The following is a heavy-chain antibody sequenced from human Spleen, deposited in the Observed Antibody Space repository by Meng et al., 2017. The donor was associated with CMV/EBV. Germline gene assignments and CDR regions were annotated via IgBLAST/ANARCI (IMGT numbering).Heavy chain of an antibody. CDR3: ARDYGWGSRALDY. Sequence: SETLSLTCTVSGDSISGSVYYWVWIRQPPGKGLEWIGSFHYPGTTYYNPSLKSRVTISEDLSKNQFPLTVTSVTAADSAVYFCARDYGWGSRALDYWGQGTQVTVSS. CDR1: GDSISGSVYY. V-gene: IGHV4-39*06. D-gene: IGHD6-19*01. J-gene: IGHJ4*02. CDR2: FHYPGTT.